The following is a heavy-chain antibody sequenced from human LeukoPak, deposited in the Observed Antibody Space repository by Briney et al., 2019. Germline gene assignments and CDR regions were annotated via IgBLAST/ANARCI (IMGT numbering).Heavy chain of an antibody. CDR3: ATLRSGHDAFDI. V-gene: IGHV3-23*01. CDR2: IGSSTLSGRHGIT. Sequence: PGGSLRLSCAASGFTFRSYAMSWVRQAPGKGLEWVSSIGSSTLSGRHGITYYADSVKGRFTISRDNFKNTLFLQMDSLRAEDTALYYCATLRSGHDAFDIWGQGTMVAVSS. J-gene: IGHJ3*02. D-gene: IGHD2-15*01. CDR1: GFTFRSYA.